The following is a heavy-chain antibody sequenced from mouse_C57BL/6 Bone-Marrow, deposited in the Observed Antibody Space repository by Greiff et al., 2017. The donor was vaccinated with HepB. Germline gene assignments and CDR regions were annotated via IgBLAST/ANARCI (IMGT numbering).Heavy chain of an antibody. CDR3: ARPEFYGNYVYYAMDY. CDR1: GFTFSDYG. CDR2: ISSGSSTI. D-gene: IGHD2-1*01. Sequence: DVQLVESGGGLVKPGGSLKLSCAASGFTFSDYGMHWVRQAPEKGLEWVAYISSGSSTIYYADTVKGRFTISRDNAKNTLFLQMTSLRSEDTAMYYCARPEFYGNYVYYAMDYWGQGTSVTVSS. J-gene: IGHJ4*01. V-gene: IGHV5-17*01.